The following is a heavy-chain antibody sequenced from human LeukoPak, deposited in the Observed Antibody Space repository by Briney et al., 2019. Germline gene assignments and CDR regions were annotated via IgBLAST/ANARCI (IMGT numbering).Heavy chain of an antibody. J-gene: IGHJ6*04. D-gene: IGHD2-2*01. CDR1: VGTFSSYA. CDR2: IIPIFGTA. V-gene: IGHV1-69*01. CDR3: ARVEDIVVVPAALLDYYYGMDV. Sequence: SVKVSCKASVGTFSSYAISWVRQAPGQGREWMGGIIPIFGTANYAQKFQGRVTITADESTSTDYMELSSLRSEDTAVYYCARVEDIVVVPAALLDYYYGMDVWGKGTTVTVSS.